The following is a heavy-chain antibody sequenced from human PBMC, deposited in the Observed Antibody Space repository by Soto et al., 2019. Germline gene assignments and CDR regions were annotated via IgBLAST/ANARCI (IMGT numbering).Heavy chain of an antibody. J-gene: IGHJ4*02. D-gene: IGHD3-3*01. V-gene: IGHV2-5*02. CDR3: AHRVLRTVFGLVTTTAIYFDF. CDR2: IYWDDDK. CDR1: GFSLTTSGVG. Sequence: QITLKESGPTVVKPTETLTLTCTFSGFSLTTSGVGVGWVRQSPGKAPEWLALIYWDDDKRYSTSLNSRLIITKDTSKHQVVLTMANVDRADTATYYCAHRVLRTVFGLVTTTAIYFDFWGPGTPVVVSS.